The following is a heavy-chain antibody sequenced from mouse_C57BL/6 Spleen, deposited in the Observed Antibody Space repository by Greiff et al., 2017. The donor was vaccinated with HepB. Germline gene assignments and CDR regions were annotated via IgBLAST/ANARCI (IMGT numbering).Heavy chain of an antibody. V-gene: IGHV1-82*01. CDR3: ARSEWSYYFDY. CDR2: FYPGDGDT. Sequence: VQLQESGPELVKPGAPGKISCRASGSAFGGSGRNWVKQRPGRGLEWIGRFYPGDGDTNYNGKFKGKATLTADKSSSTAYMQLSSLTSEDSAVYFCARSEWSYYFDYWGQGTTLTVSS. D-gene: IGHD1-1*02. CDR1: GSAFGGSG. J-gene: IGHJ2*01.